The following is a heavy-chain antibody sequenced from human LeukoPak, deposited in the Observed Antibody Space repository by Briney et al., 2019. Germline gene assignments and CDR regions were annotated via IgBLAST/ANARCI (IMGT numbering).Heavy chain of an antibody. V-gene: IGHV3-7*03. Sequence: GGSLRLSCAASGFTFNKYWMSWVRQAPGKGPEWLANIKEDGSEKYHVDSVEGRFTISRDNAKNLLYLQMNSLRDDDTAVYYCARRCIAAAEGAFDIWGQGTMVTVSS. CDR3: ARRCIAAAEGAFDI. CDR1: GFTFNKYW. D-gene: IGHD6-13*01. CDR2: IKEDGSEK. J-gene: IGHJ3*02.